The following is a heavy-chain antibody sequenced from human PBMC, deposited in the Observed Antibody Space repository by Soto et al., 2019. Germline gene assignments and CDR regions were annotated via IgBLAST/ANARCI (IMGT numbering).Heavy chain of an antibody. CDR1: GFTFSSYA. CDR3: AKARIQLWYYFDY. CDR2: ISGSGGST. J-gene: IGHJ4*02. V-gene: IGHV3-23*01. Sequence: GGSLRLSCAASGFTFSSYAMHWVRQAPGKGLEWVSVISGSGGSTYYADSVKGRFTISRDNSKNTLYLQMNSLRAEDTAVYYCAKARIQLWYYFDYWGQGTLVTVSS. D-gene: IGHD5-18*01.